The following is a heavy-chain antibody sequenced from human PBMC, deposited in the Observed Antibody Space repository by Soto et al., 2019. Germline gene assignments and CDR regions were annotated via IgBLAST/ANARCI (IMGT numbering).Heavy chain of an antibody. V-gene: IGHV3-23*01. CDR3: EKKPRGQLRDFYWFHSANWFDP. J-gene: IGHJ5*02. CDR2: ISGSGGST. CDR1: GFTFSSYA. Sequence: GGSLRLSCAASGFTFSSYAMSWVRQAPGKGLEWVSAISGSGGSTYYADSVKGRFTISRDNSKNTLYLQMNSLRAEDTAVYYCEKKPRGQLRDFYWFHSANWFDPWGQGTLVTVSS. D-gene: IGHD3-9*01.